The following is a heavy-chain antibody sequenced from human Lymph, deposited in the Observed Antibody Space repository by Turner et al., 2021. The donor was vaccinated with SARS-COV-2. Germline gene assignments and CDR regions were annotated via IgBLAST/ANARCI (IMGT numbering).Heavy chain of an antibody. V-gene: IGHV3-30*03. CDR1: GLTFSGYG. D-gene: IGHD3-10*01. Sequence: QVQLVESGGCVVQPGWSLRLSCAASGLTFSGYGMPWVRQAQGKGLEWVAVISYDGSNKYYADSVKGRFTISRDNSKNTMYLQMNSLRAEDTAVYYCARGYDYGSGSYGWFDPWGQGTLVTVSS. CDR3: ARGYDYGSGSYGWFDP. CDR2: ISYDGSNK. J-gene: IGHJ5*02.